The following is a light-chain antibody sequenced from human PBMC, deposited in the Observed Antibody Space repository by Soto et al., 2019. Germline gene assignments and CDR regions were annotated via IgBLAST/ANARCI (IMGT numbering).Light chain of an antibody. CDR3: QQYGSSPLT. V-gene: IGKV3-20*01. Sequence: EIVLTQSPGTLSLSPGERATLSCRASQSVSSSSLAWYQQKPGQAPGLLIYDASSRATGIPDRISGSGSGTDFTLTISRLEPEDFAVYYCQQYGSSPLTFGQGTKVEIK. J-gene: IGKJ1*01. CDR1: QSVSSSS. CDR2: DAS.